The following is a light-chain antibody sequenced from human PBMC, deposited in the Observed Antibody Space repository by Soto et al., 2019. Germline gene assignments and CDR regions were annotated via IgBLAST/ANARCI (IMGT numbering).Light chain of an antibody. CDR1: SSNIGSNT. CDR3: SSYTSSSTRV. CDR2: RNN. V-gene: IGLV1-44*01. J-gene: IGLJ3*02. Sequence: QAVVTQPPSASGTPGQRVTISCSGSSSNIGSNTVNWYQQLPGTAPKLLIYRNNQRPSGVPDRFSGSKSGTSASLAISGLQSEDEADYYCSSYTSSSTRVFGGGTKLT.